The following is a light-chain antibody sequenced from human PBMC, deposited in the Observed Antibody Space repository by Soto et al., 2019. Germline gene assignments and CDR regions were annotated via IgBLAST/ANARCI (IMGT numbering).Light chain of an antibody. CDR1: QSVSNNY. CDR3: QQCASSPLT. CDR2: GAS. V-gene: IGKV3-20*01. Sequence: EIVLTKSPGTLSLSPGERATLSCRASQSVSNNYLAWYQQKPGQAPRLLIYGASSRATGIPDRFSGSGSGTDFTLTISRLEPEDSAMYYCQQCASSPLTFGGGTKVEIK. J-gene: IGKJ4*01.